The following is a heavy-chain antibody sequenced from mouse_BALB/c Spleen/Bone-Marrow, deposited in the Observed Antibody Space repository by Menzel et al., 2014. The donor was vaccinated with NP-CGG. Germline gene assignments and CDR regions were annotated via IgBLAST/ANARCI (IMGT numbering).Heavy chain of an antibody. CDR2: INSNGGST. CDR3: VRGNYGNYVDYFDF. CDR1: GFTFSNYG. Sequence: EVQGVESGGGLVQPGGSLKLSCAASGFTFSNYGMSWVRQTPDKRLELVATINSNGGSTYYPDSVKGRFTISRDTAKNTLHLQMSSLKSEETAMYYCVRGNYGNYVDYFDFWGQGTTLTVSS. J-gene: IGHJ2*01. V-gene: IGHV5-6-3*01. D-gene: IGHD2-1*01.